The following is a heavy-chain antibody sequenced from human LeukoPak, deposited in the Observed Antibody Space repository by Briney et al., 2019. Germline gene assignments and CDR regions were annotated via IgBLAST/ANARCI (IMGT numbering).Heavy chain of an antibody. CDR2: ISYDGSNK. J-gene: IGHJ4*02. V-gene: IGHV3-30-3*01. CDR1: GFTFSSYA. CDR3: ARDTGLACDN. Sequence: GGSLRLSCSASGFTFSSYAMHWVRQAPGKGLEWVAVISYDGSNKYYADSVKGRFTISRDNSKNTLYLQMNSLRAEDTAVYYCARDTGLACDNWGQGTLVTVSS. D-gene: IGHD2-8*02.